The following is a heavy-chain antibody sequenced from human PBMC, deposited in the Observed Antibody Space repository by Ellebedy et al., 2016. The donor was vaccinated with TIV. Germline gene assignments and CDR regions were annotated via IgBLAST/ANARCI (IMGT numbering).Heavy chain of an antibody. CDR1: GFNFRSYW. J-gene: IGHJ5*02. D-gene: IGHD4-17*01. Sequence: GGSLRLSCAASGFNFRSYWMTWVRQAPGKGLEWVAKIRQEGDEIYYVESVKGRFTISRDNAKNSLFLQMNSLRVQDTAVYYCARRASYGDYAVQVNTWFDPWGQGTLVTVSS. V-gene: IGHV3-7*01. CDR3: ARRASYGDYAVQVNTWFDP. CDR2: IRQEGDEI.